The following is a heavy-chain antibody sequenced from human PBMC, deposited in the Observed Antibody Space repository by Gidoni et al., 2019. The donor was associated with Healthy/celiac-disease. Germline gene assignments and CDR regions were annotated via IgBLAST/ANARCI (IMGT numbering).Heavy chain of an antibody. CDR3: ARGIHYYYYMDV. Sequence: QVQLQQWGAGLWKPSETLSLTCAVYGGSFSGYYWSWIRQPPGKGLEWIGEINHSGSTNYNPSLKSRVTISVDTSKNQFSLKLSSVTAADTAVYYCARGIHYYYYMDVWGKGTTVTVSS. J-gene: IGHJ6*03. CDR1: GGSFSGYY. V-gene: IGHV4-34*01. CDR2: INHSGST.